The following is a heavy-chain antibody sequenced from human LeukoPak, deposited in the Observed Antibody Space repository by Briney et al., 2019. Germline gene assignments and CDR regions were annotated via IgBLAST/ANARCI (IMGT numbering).Heavy chain of an antibody. CDR3: ARGPYCTNGVCYNYGMDV. D-gene: IGHD2-8*01. V-gene: IGHV3-11*01. CDR1: GFTFSDYY. Sequence: GGSLRLSCAASGFTFSDYYMSWIRQAPGKGLEWVSYISSSGSTIHYADSVKGRFTISRDNAKNSLYLQMNSLRAEDTAVYYCARGPYCTNGVCYNYGMDVWGQGTTVTVSS. CDR2: ISSSGSTI. J-gene: IGHJ6*02.